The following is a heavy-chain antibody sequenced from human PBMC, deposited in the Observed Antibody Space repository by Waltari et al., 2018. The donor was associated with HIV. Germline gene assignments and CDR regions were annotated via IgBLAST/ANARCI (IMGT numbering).Heavy chain of an antibody. CDR3: AIIMVRGEDY. CDR2: ISSSGSTI. V-gene: IGHV3-48*01. J-gene: IGHJ4*02. D-gene: IGHD3-10*01. CDR1: GFTFSSYS. Sequence: EVQLVESGGGSIQRGGSLRLSCEASGFTFSSYSMTWVRQAPGKGLEWVSHISSSGSTIYYADSVKGRFTISRDNAKNSLYLHMNSLRAEDTAVYYCAIIMVRGEDYWGQGTLVSVSS.